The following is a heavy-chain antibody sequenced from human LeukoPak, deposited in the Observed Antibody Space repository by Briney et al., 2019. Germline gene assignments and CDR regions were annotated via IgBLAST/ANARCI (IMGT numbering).Heavy chain of an antibody. CDR1: GGTFSSYA. V-gene: IGHV1-46*01. J-gene: IGHJ4*02. D-gene: IGHD5-12*01. CDR3: ARDQSPNIVPTIGLDY. CDR2: INPSGGST. Sequence: ASVKVSCKASGGTFSSYAISWVRQAPGQGLEWMGIINPSGGSTTYSQEFQGRVTMTRDMSTSTVYMELSSLRSEDTAVYYCARDQSPNIVPTIGLDYWGQGTLVTVSS.